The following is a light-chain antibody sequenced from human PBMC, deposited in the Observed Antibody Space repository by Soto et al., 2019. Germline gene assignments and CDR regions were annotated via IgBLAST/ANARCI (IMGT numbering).Light chain of an antibody. Sequence: DIQMTQSPSTLSASVGDRVTITCRASQSISAWLALYQQKPGKAPKLLISKASTLESGVPSRFSGSGSGTEFTLTISSLQPDDFATYYCQQYSDYPWTFGQGTKVEIK. CDR3: QQYSDYPWT. V-gene: IGKV1-5*03. J-gene: IGKJ1*01. CDR2: KAS. CDR1: QSISAW.